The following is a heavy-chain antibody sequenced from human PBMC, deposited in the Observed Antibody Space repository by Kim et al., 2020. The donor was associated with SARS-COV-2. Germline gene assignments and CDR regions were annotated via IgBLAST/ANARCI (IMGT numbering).Heavy chain of an antibody. J-gene: IGHJ4*02. CDR2: TYYSGST. D-gene: IGHD3-10*01. V-gene: IGHV4-31*03. CDR1: GGSISSGGYY. Sequence: SETLSLTCTVSGGSISSGGYYWSWIRQYPGKGLEWIGYTYYSGSTYYNPSLKSRVTISVDTPKNQFSLKPSSVTAADTAVYYCSSHDGSGSYSDYWGQGT. CDR3: SSHDGSGSYSDY.